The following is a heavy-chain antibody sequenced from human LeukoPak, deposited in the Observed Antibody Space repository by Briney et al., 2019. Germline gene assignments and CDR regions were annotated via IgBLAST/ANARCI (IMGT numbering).Heavy chain of an antibody. Sequence: SETLSLTCAVSGGSISSGGYSWSWIRQPPGKGLEWIGYIYHSGSTYYNPSLKSRVTISVDRSKNQFSLELSSVTAADAAVYYCARGLAGTGTWYFDLWGRGTLVTVSS. D-gene: IGHD6-13*01. CDR3: ARGLAGTGTWYFDL. CDR2: IYHSGST. J-gene: IGHJ2*01. CDR1: GGSISSGGYS. V-gene: IGHV4-30-2*01.